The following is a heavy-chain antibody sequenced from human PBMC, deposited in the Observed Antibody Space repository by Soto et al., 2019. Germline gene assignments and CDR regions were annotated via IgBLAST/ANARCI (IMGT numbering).Heavy chain of an antibody. V-gene: IGHV4-39*01. CDR2: IYYSGST. D-gene: IGHD4-17*01. Sequence: QLQLQESGPGLVKPTETLSLTCTVSGGSISSSTNYWGCIRQPPGKGLEGIGSIYYSGSTRYIPSLQSRVSISVDTSKNPFSLRLSSVSAADTAVYYCARHSENGALLIPGYNYYMDVWGKGTTVTVSS. J-gene: IGHJ6*03. CDR1: GGSISSSTNY. CDR3: ARHSENGALLIPGYNYYMDV.